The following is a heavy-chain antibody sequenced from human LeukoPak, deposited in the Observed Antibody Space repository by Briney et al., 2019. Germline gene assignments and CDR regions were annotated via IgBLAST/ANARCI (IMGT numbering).Heavy chain of an antibody. CDR1: GYTFTSYG. J-gene: IGHJ5*02. CDR3: ARDPPGGLMGCSSTSCWNWFDP. CDR2: ISAYNGNT. V-gene: IGHV1-18*01. D-gene: IGHD2-2*01. Sequence: VASVTVSCKASGYTFTSYGISWVRQAPGQGLEWMGWISAYNGNTNYAQKLQGRVTMTTDTSTSTAYMELRSLRSDDTAVYYCARDPPGGLMGCSSTSCWNWFDPWGQGTLVTVSS.